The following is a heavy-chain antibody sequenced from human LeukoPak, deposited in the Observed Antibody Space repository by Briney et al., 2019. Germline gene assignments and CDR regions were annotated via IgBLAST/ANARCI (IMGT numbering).Heavy chain of an antibody. CDR2: ISSSGDTI. D-gene: IGHD3-10*01. CDR3: ARELMVRGVRYYYGMDV. J-gene: IGHJ6*02. Sequence: PGGSLRLSCAASSFTFSSYSMNWVRQAPGKGLEWVSFISSSGDTIYYADSVKGRFTISRDNAKNSLYLQMNSLRAEDTAVYYCARELMVRGVRYYYGMDVWGQGTTVTVSS. V-gene: IGHV3-48*04. CDR1: SFTFSSYS.